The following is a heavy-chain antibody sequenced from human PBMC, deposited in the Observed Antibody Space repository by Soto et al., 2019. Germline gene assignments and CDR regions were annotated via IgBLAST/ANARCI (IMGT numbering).Heavy chain of an antibody. CDR3: AKDVPYFGGVIVSRAFDI. Sequence: EVQLLESGGGLVQPGGSLRLSCAASGFTFSSYAMSWVRQAPGKGLEWVSAISGSGGSTYYADSVKGRFTISRDNSQNTLYLQMNSLRAEDTAVYYCAKDVPYFGGVIVSRAFDIWGQGTMVTVSS. J-gene: IGHJ3*02. D-gene: IGHD3-16*02. V-gene: IGHV3-23*01. CDR1: GFTFSSYA. CDR2: ISGSGGST.